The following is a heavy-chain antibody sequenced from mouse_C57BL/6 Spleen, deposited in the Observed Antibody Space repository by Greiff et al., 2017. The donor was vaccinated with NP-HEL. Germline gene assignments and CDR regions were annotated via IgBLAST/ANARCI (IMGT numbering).Heavy chain of an antibody. CDR2: INYDGSST. V-gene: IGHV5-16*01. CDR1: GFTFSDYY. J-gene: IGHJ4*01. Sequence: EVKLMESEGGLVQPGSSMKLSCTASGFTFSDYYMAWVRQVPEKGLEWVANINYDGSSTYYLDSLKSRFIISRDNAKNILYLQMSSLKSEDTATYYCARERNYGNYDAMDYWGQGTSVTVSS. D-gene: IGHD2-1*01. CDR3: ARERNYGNYDAMDY.